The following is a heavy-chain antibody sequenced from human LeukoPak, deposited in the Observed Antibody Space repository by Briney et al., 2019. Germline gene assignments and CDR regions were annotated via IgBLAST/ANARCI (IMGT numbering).Heavy chain of an antibody. D-gene: IGHD3-3*01. Sequence: GGSLRLSCAASGFTFSSYAMSWVRQAPGKGLEWVSAISGSGGSTYYADSVKGRFTISRDNAKGSVYLESNNLRADDTALYYCARSTEWYADYWGQGTLVTVSS. CDR1: GFTFSSYA. CDR3: ARSTEWYADY. V-gene: IGHV3-23*01. CDR2: ISGSGGST. J-gene: IGHJ4*02.